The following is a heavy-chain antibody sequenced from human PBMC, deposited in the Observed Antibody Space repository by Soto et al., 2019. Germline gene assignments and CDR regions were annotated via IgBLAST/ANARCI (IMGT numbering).Heavy chain of an antibody. CDR2: IIPIFGTA. CDR3: ARGGRWGVIINPDLFRGDYYYGMDV. V-gene: IGHV1-69*13. J-gene: IGHJ6*02. CDR1: GGTFSSYA. Sequence: GASVKVSCKASGGTFSSYAISWVRQAPGQGLEWMGGIIPIFGTANYAQKFQGRVTITADESTSTAYMELSSLRSEDTAVYYCARGGRWGVIINPDLFRGDYYYGMDVWGQGTTVTVS. D-gene: IGHD3-10*01.